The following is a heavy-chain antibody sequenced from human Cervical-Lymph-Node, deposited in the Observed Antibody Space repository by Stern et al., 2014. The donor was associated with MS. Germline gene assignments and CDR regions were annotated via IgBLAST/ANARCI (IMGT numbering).Heavy chain of an antibody. D-gene: IGHD5-18*01. CDR1: GYRFATYW. Sequence: QLVQSGAEVKKPGESLKISCKGSGYRFATYWIGWVRQMPGKGLEWMGIIYPGDSDTRDAPPFQGQVPTSATNTIRTPYQPRGSLKASDTAMYYCARPGDDTAKYGLDVWGQGTTVTVSS. V-gene: IGHV5-51*03. CDR2: IYPGDSDT. CDR3: ARPGDDTAKYGLDV. J-gene: IGHJ6*02.